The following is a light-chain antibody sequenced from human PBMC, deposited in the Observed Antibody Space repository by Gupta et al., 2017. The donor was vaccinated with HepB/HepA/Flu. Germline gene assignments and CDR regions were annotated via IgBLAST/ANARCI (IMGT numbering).Light chain of an antibody. CDR2: YHT. CDR1: NIGTES. V-gene: IGLV3-21*04. J-gene: IGLJ2*01. Sequence: SFVLTQPPSVSVAPGKTASITCVGNNIGTESVHWYQQKAGQAPVLVIYYHTDRPSGFPERFSGSNSGNTATLTISRVEAGDEADYYCQVWDDISGHVVFGGGTKLAVL. CDR3: QVWDDISGHVV.